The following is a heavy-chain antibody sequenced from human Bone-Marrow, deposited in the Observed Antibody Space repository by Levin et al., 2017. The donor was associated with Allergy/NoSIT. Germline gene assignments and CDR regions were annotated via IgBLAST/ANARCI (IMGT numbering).Heavy chain of an antibody. D-gene: IGHD6-19*01. V-gene: IGHV3-21*01. CDR2: IRIIRSSL. Sequence: GASVKVSCAASGFTFSSYSMNWVRQAPGKGLEWVSSIRIIRSSLSSADSVKGRFTISRDNAKNSLYLQMNSLRAEDTAVYYCAGRLVLNTPSLCPDYWGQGTLVTVSS. J-gene: IGHJ4*02. CDR3: AGRLVLNTPSLCPDY. CDR1: GFTFSSYS.